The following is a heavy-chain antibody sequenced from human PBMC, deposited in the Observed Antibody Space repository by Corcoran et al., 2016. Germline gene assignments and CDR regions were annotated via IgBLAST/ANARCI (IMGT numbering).Heavy chain of an antibody. Sequence: QVQLVQSGAEVKKPGASVKVSCKASGYTFTSYGISWVRQAPGQGLEWMGWISAYNGNTNYAQKLQGRVTMTTDTSTSTAYMELRSLRSDDMAVYYCARDRWIAVAGTGWFDPWGQGTLVTVSS. V-gene: IGHV1-18*03. J-gene: IGHJ5*02. CDR3: ARDRWIAVAGTGWFDP. CDR2: ISAYNGNT. CDR1: GYTFTSYG. D-gene: IGHD6-19*01.